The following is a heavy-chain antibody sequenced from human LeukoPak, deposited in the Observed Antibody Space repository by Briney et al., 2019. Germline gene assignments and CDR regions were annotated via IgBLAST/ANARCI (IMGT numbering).Heavy chain of an antibody. D-gene: IGHD6-13*01. Sequence: GGSPRLSCAASGFTFNSYAMSWVRQAPGKGLEWVSAVSGSGGRTYYADSVKGRFTISRDNSKNTLYLQMNSLRAEDTAVYYCAKDSDQELGSVDYWGQGTLVTVSS. V-gene: IGHV3-23*01. CDR3: AKDSDQELGSVDY. CDR1: GFTFNSYA. CDR2: VSGSGGRT. J-gene: IGHJ4*02.